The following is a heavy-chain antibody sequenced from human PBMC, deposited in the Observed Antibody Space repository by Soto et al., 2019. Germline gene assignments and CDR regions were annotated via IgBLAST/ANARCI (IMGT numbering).Heavy chain of an antibody. CDR1: GFTFSSYG. Sequence: PGGSLRLSCAASGFTFSSYGMHWVRQAPGKGLEWVAVISYDGSNKYYADSVKGRFTISRDNSKNTLYLQMNSLRAEDTAVYYCAKDGGVVVPAALNYYGMDVWGQGTTVTVSS. J-gene: IGHJ6*02. CDR3: AKDGGVVVPAALNYYGMDV. D-gene: IGHD2-2*01. CDR2: ISYDGSNK. V-gene: IGHV3-30*18.